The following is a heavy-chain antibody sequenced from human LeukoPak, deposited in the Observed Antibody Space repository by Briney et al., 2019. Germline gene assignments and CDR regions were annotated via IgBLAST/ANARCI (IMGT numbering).Heavy chain of an antibody. CDR1: GGSISTYY. D-gene: IGHD1-26*01. Sequence: PSETLSLTCTVSGGSISTYYWSWIRQPPGKGLEWIGYIYYSGSTNYNPSLKSRVTMSVDPSKSQFSLKLTSVTAADTAVYYCARHGTSSYYYYAMDVWGQGTTVTVSS. J-gene: IGHJ6*02. V-gene: IGHV4-59*08. CDR3: ARHGTSSYYYYAMDV. CDR2: IYYSGST.